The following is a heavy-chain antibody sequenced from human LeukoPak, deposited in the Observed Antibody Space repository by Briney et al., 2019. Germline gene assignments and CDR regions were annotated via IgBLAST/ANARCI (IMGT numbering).Heavy chain of an antibody. J-gene: IGHJ5*02. CDR2: IYYDGDNK. CDR1: GFSFSSYG. Sequence: GGSLRLSCAASGFSFSSYGMHWVRQAPGKGLEWVAVIYYDGDNKYYADSVKGRFTISRDNSKNTLYLQMNSLRAEDTAVYYCARDCQAARPGWFDPWGQGTLVTVSS. CDR3: ARDCQAARPGWFDP. D-gene: IGHD6-6*01. V-gene: IGHV3-33*01.